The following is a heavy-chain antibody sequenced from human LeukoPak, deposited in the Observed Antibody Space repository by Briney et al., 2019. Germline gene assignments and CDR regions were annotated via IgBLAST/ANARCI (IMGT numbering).Heavy chain of an antibody. CDR3: ASRYSSSWYYYYYYMDV. D-gene: IGHD6-13*01. V-gene: IGHV3-30*02. CDR2: IQYDGSNQ. CDR1: GFSFTSYG. J-gene: IGHJ6*03. Sequence: PGGSLRLSCAASGFSFTSYGMHWVRQAPGKGLEWVAYIQYDGSNQQYADSVKGRFSISRDSSKNILNLQMNSLRGDDTAVYYCASRYSSSWYYYYYYMDVWGKGTTVTVSS.